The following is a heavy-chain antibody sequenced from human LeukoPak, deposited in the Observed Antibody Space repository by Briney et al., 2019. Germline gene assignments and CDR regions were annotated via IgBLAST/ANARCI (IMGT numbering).Heavy chain of an antibody. J-gene: IGHJ4*02. CDR2: IIPIFGTA. D-gene: IGHD3-3*01. CDR3: ASSGSGYSDFDY. V-gene: IGHV1-69*05. Sequence: PWASVKVSCKASGGTFSSYAISWVRQAPGQGLEWMGGIIPIFGTANYAQKFQGRVTITTDESTSTAYMELSSLRSEDTAVYYFASSGSGYSDFDYWGQGTLVTVSS. CDR1: GGTFSSYA.